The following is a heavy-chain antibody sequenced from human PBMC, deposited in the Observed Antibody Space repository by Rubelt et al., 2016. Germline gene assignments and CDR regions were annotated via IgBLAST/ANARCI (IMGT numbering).Heavy chain of an antibody. J-gene: IGHJ4*02. V-gene: IGHV4-34*11. Sequence: QVQLQQWGAGLLKPSETLSLTCAVYGGSFSGYYWSWIRQPPGKGLEWIGYIYYSGSTNYNPSLKSRVTISVVTSKNQFSLKLSSVTAADTAVYYCAREVSRGATTGYFDYWGQGTLVTVSS. CDR3: AREVSRGATTGYFDY. D-gene: IGHD1-26*01. CDR2: IYYSGST. CDR1: GGSFSGYY.